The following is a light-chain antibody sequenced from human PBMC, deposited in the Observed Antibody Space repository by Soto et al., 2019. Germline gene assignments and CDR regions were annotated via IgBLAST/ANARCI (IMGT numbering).Light chain of an antibody. Sequence: EIVLTQSALSLRFAPGDPASSCFRCSHNLLHSNGYNYLNWYLQKPGRSPQLLIYLGSNRASGVPDRFSGSGSGTDFTLTINRVEAEDVGLYFCAQGLATPFTFGGGTKVDIK. V-gene: IGKV2-28*01. CDR3: AQGLATPFT. J-gene: IGKJ4*01. CDR2: LGS. CDR1: HNLLHSNGYNY.